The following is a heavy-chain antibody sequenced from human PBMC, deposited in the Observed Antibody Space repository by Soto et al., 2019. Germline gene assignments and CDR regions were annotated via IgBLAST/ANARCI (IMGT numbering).Heavy chain of an antibody. CDR2: ISGSGGST. D-gene: IGHD3-22*01. Sequence: GGSLRLSCAASGFTFSSYAMSLVRQAPGKGLEWVSAISGSGGSTYYADSVKGRFTISRDNSKNTLYLQMNSLGDEDTAVYYCAKDMGYYYDSSGYWGYYFDYWGQGTLVTVS. CDR1: GFTFSSYA. V-gene: IGHV3-23*01. CDR3: AKDMGYYYDSSGYWGYYFDY. J-gene: IGHJ4*02.